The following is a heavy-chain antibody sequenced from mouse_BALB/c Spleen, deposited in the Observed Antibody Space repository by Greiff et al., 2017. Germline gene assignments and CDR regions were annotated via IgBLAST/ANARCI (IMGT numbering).Heavy chain of an antibody. CDR3: ARNRHTWFAY. J-gene: IGHJ3*01. Sequence: QVQLKESGPGLVQPSQSLSITCKVSGFSLTSYGVHWVRQSPGKGLEWLGVIWSGGSTDYNAAFISRLSISKDNSKSQVFFKMNSLQANDTAIYYCARNRHTWFAYWGQGTLVTVSA. V-gene: IGHV2-2*02. CDR2: IWSGGST. CDR1: GFSLTSYG.